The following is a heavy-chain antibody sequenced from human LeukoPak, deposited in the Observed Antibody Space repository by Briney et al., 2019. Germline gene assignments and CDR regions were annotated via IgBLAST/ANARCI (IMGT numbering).Heavy chain of an antibody. D-gene: IGHD6-19*01. V-gene: IGHV3-9*01. CDR2: ISWNSGSI. CDR1: GFTFDDYA. Sequence: GRSLRLSCAASGFTFDDYAMHWVRQAPGKGLEWVSGISWNSGSIGYADSVKGRFTISRDNAKNSLYLQMNSLRAEDTAVYYCAKRGSGWYEDYYYYMDVWGKGTTVTISS. J-gene: IGHJ6*03. CDR3: AKRGSGWYEDYYYYMDV.